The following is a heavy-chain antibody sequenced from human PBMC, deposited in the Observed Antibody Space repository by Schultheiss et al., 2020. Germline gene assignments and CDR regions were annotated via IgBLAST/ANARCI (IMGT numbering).Heavy chain of an antibody. CDR1: GYTFTGYY. V-gene: IGHV1-69*13. J-gene: IGHJ4*02. CDR2: IIPIFGTA. D-gene: IGHD2-21*02. Sequence: VKVSCKASGYTFTGYYMHWVRQAPGQGLEWMGGIIPIFGTANYAQKFQGRVTITADESTSTAYMELSSLRSEDTAVYYCAKGAGVVTTLPFDYWGQGTLVTVSS. CDR3: AKGAGVVTTLPFDY.